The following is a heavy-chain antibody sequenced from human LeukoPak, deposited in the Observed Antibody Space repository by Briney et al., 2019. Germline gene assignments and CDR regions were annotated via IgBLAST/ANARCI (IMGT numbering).Heavy chain of an antibody. Sequence: SQTLSLTCAISGDSVSSNSAAWNWIRQSPSRGLEWLGRTYYRSKWYNDYAVSVKSRITINPDTSKNQFSLQLNSVTPEDTAVYYCARALRITMVRGVLSPRAFDIWGQGTMVTVSS. CDR1: GDSVSSNSAA. V-gene: IGHV6-1*01. CDR3: ARALRITMVRGVLSPRAFDI. D-gene: IGHD3-10*01. CDR2: TYYRSKWYN. J-gene: IGHJ3*02.